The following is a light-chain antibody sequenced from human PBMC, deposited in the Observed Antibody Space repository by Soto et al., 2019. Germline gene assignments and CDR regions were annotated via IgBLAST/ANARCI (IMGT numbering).Light chain of an antibody. Sequence: EIVLTQSPATPSLSPGERATLSCRASQSISDTIAWYQQKPGQAPRLLIYGASARATGFPARFSGSGSGTVFTLTISNLQSDDFAVYYCQQYLDWPRTFGQGTKVDIK. CDR2: GAS. J-gene: IGKJ1*01. V-gene: IGKV3-15*01. CDR3: QQYLDWPRT. CDR1: QSISDT.